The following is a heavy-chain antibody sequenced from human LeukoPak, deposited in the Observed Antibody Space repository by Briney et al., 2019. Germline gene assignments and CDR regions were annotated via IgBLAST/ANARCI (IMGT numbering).Heavy chain of an antibody. CDR2: IYYSGST. Sequence: PSETLSLTCTVSGGSISTYSWTWIRQPPGKGLEWIGNIYYSGSTNYNPSLKSRVTISIDTSKNQFSLKLTSVTPADTAVYYCVRGVSSGLWGQGTLVTVSS. CDR1: GGSISTYS. CDR3: VRGVSSGL. D-gene: IGHD3-22*01. J-gene: IGHJ4*02. V-gene: IGHV4-59*01.